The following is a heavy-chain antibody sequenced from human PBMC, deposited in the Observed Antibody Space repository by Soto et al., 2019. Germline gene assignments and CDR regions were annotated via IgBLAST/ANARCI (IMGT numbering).Heavy chain of an antibody. V-gene: IGHV4-39*01. CDR2: IYSIGST. D-gene: IGHD6-13*01. CDR3: RRSSRYSTDV. Sequence: QLQLQESGPGLVKPSETLSLTCTVSGGSISSSSYWGWIRQPPGKGLEWIGSIYSIGSTYYNPSLQRRVTISVDTSKNQFSLKLSSVTAADTAVYYCRRSSRYSTDVWGQGTTVTVSS. J-gene: IGHJ6*02. CDR1: GGSISSSSY.